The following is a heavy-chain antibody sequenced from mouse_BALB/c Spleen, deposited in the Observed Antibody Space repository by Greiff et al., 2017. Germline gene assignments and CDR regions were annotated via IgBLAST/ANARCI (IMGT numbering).Heavy chain of an antibody. CDR2: IYPGSGST. Sequence: LQQPGSELVRPGASVKLSCKASGYTFTSYWMHWVKQRHGQGLEWIGNIYPGSGSTNYDEKFKSKGTLTVDTSSSTAYMHLSSLTSEDSAVYYCTRSELGLRPLYAMDYWGQGTSVTVSS. CDR3: TRSELGLRPLYAMDY. J-gene: IGHJ4*01. V-gene: IGHV1S22*01. D-gene: IGHD3-1*01. CDR1: GYTFTSYW.